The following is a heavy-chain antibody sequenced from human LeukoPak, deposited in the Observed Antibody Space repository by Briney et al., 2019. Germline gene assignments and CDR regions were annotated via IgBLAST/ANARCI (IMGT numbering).Heavy chain of an antibody. J-gene: IGHJ4*02. Sequence: PGGSLRLSCAASGFIFSSYEMNWVRQAPGKGLEWVSYISSSGHTIYYADSVKGRFTISRDNAKNSLYLQMNSLRVEDTAVYYCARLSGSYSDYWGQGTLVTVSS. CDR2: ISSSGHTI. D-gene: IGHD5-12*01. CDR1: GFIFSSYE. CDR3: ARLSGSYSDY. V-gene: IGHV3-48*03.